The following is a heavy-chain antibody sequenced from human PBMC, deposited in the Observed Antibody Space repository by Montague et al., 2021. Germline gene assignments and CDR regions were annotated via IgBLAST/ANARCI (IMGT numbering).Heavy chain of an antibody. D-gene: IGHD5-18*01. Sequence: SPRLSCAASGFTVSNDYMSWIRQSPGKGLEWVSITYPGGATYNADSVKGRFTVSRDNSKNTLSLQMNSLRVDDTGVYYCARARPFNTASDWGQGTLVTVSS. CDR2: TYPGGAT. J-gene: IGHJ4*02. CDR1: GFTVSNDY. CDR3: ARARPFNTASD. V-gene: IGHV3-66*01.